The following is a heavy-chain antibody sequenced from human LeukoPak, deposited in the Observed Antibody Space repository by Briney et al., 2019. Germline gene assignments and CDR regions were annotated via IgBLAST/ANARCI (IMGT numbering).Heavy chain of an antibody. V-gene: IGHV4-61*02. D-gene: IGHD6-19*01. J-gene: IGHJ4*02. Sequence: PSETLSLTCTVSGGSISSGSYYWSWIRQPAGKGLEWIGRIYTSGSTNYNPSLKSRVTISVDTSKNQFSLKLSSVTAADTAVYYCARADISIAVAGRAFDYWGQGTLVTVSS. CDR1: GGSISSGSYY. CDR3: ARADISIAVAGRAFDY. CDR2: IYTSGST.